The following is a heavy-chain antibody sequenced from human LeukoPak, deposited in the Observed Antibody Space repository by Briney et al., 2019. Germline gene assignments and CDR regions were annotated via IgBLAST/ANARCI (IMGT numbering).Heavy chain of an antibody. D-gene: IGHD4-11*01. J-gene: IGHJ4*02. CDR3: ARALYSNYVLGLYYFDY. Sequence: GASVKVSCKASGGTFSSYAISWVRQAPGQGLEWMGGIIPIFGTANYAQKFQGRVTITADESTSTAYMELSSLRSEDTAVYYCARALYSNYVLGLYYFDYWGQGTLVTVSS. CDR2: IIPIFGTA. V-gene: IGHV1-69*01. CDR1: GGTFSSYA.